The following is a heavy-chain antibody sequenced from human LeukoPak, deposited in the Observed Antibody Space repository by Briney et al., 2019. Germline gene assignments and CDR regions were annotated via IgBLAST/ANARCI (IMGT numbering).Heavy chain of an antibody. J-gene: IGHJ6*03. CDR1: GFTFSSYG. CDR2: IWYDGSNK. CDR3: AKDGYDYYYYYMDV. V-gene: IGHV3-33*06. D-gene: IGHD1-1*01. Sequence: GGSLRLSCAASGFTFSSYGMHWVRQAPGEGLEWVAVIWYDGSNKYYADSVKGRFTISRDNSKNTLYLQMNSLRAEDTAVYYCAKDGYDYYYYYMDVWGKGTTVTVSS.